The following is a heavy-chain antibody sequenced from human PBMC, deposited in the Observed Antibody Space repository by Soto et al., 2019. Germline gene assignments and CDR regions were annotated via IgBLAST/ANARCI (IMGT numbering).Heavy chain of an antibody. Sequence: EVQLVESGGGLVQPGGSLRLSCAASGLTFSSHWMNWVCQGPGKGLVWGSRISGDGRTTSHADSVKGRFTISRDNAKNTLYLHMNRLRVEDTAVYYCARGVPNRSSSSCYFDFWGQGILVTVSS. D-gene: IGHD2-2*01. V-gene: IGHV3-74*01. CDR3: ARGVPNRSSSSCYFDF. CDR2: ISGDGRTT. CDR1: GLTFSSHW. J-gene: IGHJ4*02.